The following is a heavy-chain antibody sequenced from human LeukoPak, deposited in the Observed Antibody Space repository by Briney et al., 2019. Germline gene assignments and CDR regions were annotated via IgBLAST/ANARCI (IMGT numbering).Heavy chain of an antibody. Sequence: GGSLRLSCAASGFTFDDYAMHWVRQAPGKGLEWVSGISWNSGSIGYADSVKGRFTISRDNAKNSLYLQMNSLRAEDTALYYCAKDSRSSWYRSYYFDYWGQGTLVTVSS. J-gene: IGHJ4*02. CDR3: AKDSRSSWYRSYYFDY. CDR1: GFTFDDYA. D-gene: IGHD6-13*01. CDR2: ISWNSGSI. V-gene: IGHV3-9*01.